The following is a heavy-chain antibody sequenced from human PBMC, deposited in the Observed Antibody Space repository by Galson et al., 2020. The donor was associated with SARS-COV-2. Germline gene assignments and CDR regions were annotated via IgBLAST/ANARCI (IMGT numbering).Heavy chain of an antibody. CDR3: ARDRGGTDDCWRCYFTYYGIDV. CDR1: GFTFNSYT. Sequence: LSLTCAASGFTFNSYTMNWVRQAPGKGLEWVSAISGSATGTYYATSVQGRFTISRDNLKNTVYLQMNGLRAEDTAVYYCARDRGGTDDCWRCYFTYYGIDVWGQGTTVTVSS. J-gene: IGHJ6*02. D-gene: IGHD3-3*01. V-gene: IGHV3-23*01. CDR2: ISGSATGT.